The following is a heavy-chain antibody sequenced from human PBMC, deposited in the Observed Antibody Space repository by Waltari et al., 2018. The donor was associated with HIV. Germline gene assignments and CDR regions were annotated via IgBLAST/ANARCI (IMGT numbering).Heavy chain of an antibody. Sequence: EVHLVTSGAEVKKPGESLRISWKASGYSFTADSTSWVRQMPGKGLEWMGRIDPSDSYTNYSPSFQGNVTISADKSISTAYLQWSSLKASDTAMYYCARQRVVPAAMGNWGQGTLVTVSS. D-gene: IGHD2-2*01. V-gene: IGHV5-10-1*03. CDR2: IDPSDSYT. CDR1: GYSFTADS. J-gene: IGHJ4*02. CDR3: ARQRVVPAAMGN.